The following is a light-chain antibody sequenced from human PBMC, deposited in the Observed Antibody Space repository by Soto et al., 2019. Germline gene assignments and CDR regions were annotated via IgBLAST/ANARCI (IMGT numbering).Light chain of an antibody. V-gene: IGKV1-39*01. CDR1: QSISSY. J-gene: IGKJ1*01. CDR3: QQSYSNPRT. Sequence: DIQMTQSPSSLSTSVGDRVTITCRASQSISSYLNWYQQKPGKAPKLLIYAASSLQSGVPSRFSGSGSGTDFTLTISSLQPEHFATYYCQQSYSNPRTFGQGTKVDIK. CDR2: AAS.